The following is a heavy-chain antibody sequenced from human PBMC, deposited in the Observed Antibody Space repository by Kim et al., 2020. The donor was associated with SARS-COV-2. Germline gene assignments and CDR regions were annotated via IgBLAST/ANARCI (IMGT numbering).Heavy chain of an antibody. J-gene: IGHJ4*02. Sequence: YYVDSVKGRFTISRDNAKNSLYLQMNSLRAEDTAVYYCAKVSGSGWYLDYWGQGTLVTVSS. CDR3: AKVSGSGWYLDY. V-gene: IGHV3-7*01. D-gene: IGHD6-19*01.